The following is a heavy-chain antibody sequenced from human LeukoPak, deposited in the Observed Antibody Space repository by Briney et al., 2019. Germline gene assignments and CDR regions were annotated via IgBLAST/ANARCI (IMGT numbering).Heavy chain of an antibody. V-gene: IGHV3-48*04. J-gene: IGHJ4*02. CDR1: GFTFSSYS. CDR3: ARVLGGVTMVRGVRFDY. Sequence: GGSLRLSCAASGFTFSSYSMNWVRQAPGKGLEWVSFISGTSSTVFYADSVKGRFTISKDNAKNSLYLQMTSLSADDTAIYYCARVLGGVTMVRGVRFDYWGQGTLVTVSS. D-gene: IGHD3-10*01. CDR2: ISGTSSTV.